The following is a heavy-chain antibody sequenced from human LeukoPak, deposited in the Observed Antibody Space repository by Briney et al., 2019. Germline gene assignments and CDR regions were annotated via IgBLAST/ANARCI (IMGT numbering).Heavy chain of an antibody. Sequence: ASVKVSCKVSGYTLTELSMHWVRQAPGKGLEWMGGFDPEDGETIYAQEFQGRVTMTEDTSTDTAYMELSSLRSEDTAVYYCATSQQLDVWYFDYWGQGTLVTVSS. J-gene: IGHJ4*02. CDR3: ATSQQLDVWYFDY. D-gene: IGHD6-6*01. CDR1: GYTLTELS. CDR2: FDPEDGET. V-gene: IGHV1-24*01.